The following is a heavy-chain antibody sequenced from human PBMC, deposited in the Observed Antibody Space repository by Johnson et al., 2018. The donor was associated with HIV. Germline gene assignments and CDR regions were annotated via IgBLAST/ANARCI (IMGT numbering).Heavy chain of an antibody. CDR2: ISYDGSNK. J-gene: IGHJ3*02. D-gene: IGHD4-23*01. Sequence: QVQLVESGGGLAKPAWSPRLSCAASQFTFSSYYVRCVRQAPGKGLEWVAVISYDGSNKYYADSVKGRFTISRDNSKNTLYLQMNSLRAEDTAVYYCARGYGGNYDAFEIWGQGTMVTVSS. V-gene: IGHV3-30-3*01. CDR1: QFTFSSYY. CDR3: ARGYGGNYDAFEI.